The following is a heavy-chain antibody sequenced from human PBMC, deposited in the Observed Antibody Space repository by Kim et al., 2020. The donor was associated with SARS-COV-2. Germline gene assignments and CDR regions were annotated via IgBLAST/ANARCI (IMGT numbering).Heavy chain of an antibody. Sequence: SETLSLTCAAYGGSFSGYYWSWIRQPPGKGLEWIGEINHSGSTNYNPSLKSGVTILVDTSKNQFSLKLSSVTAAETAVYYCATGTGQWWVRGPHDYYMD. CDR3: ATGTGQWWVRGPHDYYMD. CDR2: INHSGST. D-gene: IGHD6-19*01. V-gene: IGHV4-34*01. J-gene: IGHJ6*03. CDR1: GGSFSGYY.